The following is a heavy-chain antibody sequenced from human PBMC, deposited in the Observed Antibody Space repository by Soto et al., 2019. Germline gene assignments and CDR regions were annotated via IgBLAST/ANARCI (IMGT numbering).Heavy chain of an antibody. J-gene: IGHJ3*02. CDR2: IIPILGIA. V-gene: IGHV1-69*04. Sequence: ASVAVSCTASGGTFSSYTIICVRQAPGQGLEWMGRIIPILGIANYAQKFQGRVTITADKSTSTAYMELSSLRSEDTAVYYCARDSRIWGSYRYGDDAFDIWGQGTMVTVSS. CDR3: ARDSRIWGSYRYGDDAFDI. CDR1: GGTFSSYT. D-gene: IGHD3-16*02.